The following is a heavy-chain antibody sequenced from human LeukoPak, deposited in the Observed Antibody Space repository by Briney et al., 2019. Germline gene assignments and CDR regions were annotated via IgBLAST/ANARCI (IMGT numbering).Heavy chain of an antibody. D-gene: IGHD3-22*01. Sequence: GGSLRLSCAASGFTFSNYWMNWVRQAPGKGLEWVANIKQDGSETYYVGSVKGRFTISRDNAKNSLFLQMNSPRAEDTAVYYCARVYSSLWAPSFDYWGQGALVTVSS. CDR1: GFTFSNYW. J-gene: IGHJ4*02. CDR3: ARVYSSLWAPSFDY. V-gene: IGHV3-7*05. CDR2: IKQDGSET.